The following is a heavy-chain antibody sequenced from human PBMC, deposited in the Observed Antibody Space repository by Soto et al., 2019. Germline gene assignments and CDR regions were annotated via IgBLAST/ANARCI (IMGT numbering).Heavy chain of an antibody. D-gene: IGHD3-10*01. Sequence: EVQLLESGGGLVQPGGSLRLSCAASGFTFSSYAMSWVRQAPGKGLEWVSVISGSGDSTYYADSVKGRFTITRDNSKNTLYLQMNSLRAEDTAVYYCAKRGAGGWFDPWGQGTLVTVSS. CDR1: GFTFSSYA. CDR3: AKRGAGGWFDP. J-gene: IGHJ5*02. CDR2: ISGSGDST. V-gene: IGHV3-23*01.